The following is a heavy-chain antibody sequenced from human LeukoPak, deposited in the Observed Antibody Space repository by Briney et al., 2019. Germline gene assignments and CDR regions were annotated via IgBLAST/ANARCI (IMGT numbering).Heavy chain of an antibody. V-gene: IGHV3-66*01. J-gene: IGHJ4*02. CDR1: GFTVSSNY. CDR2: IYSGGST. Sequence: PGGSLRLSCAASGFTVSSNYMSWVRQAPGKGLEWVSVIYSGGSTYYADSVKGRFTISRDNSKNTLYLQMNSLRAEDTAVYYCARSEVAAGFDYWGQGTLVTVSS. D-gene: IGHD6-19*01. CDR3: ARSEVAAGFDY.